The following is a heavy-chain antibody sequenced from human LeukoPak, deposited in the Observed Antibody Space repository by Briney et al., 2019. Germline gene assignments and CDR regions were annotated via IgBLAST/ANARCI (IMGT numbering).Heavy chain of an antibody. V-gene: IGHV4-39*01. D-gene: IGHD2-2*01. CDR3: ARLTVPAAVTENYDY. CDR2: IYYSGST. CDR1: GGSISSSSYY. J-gene: IGHJ4*02. Sequence: PSETLSLTCTVSGGSISSSSYYWGWIRQPPGKGLEWIGSIYYSGSTYYNPSLKSRVTISVDTSKNQFSLKLSSVTAADTAVYYCARLTVPAAVTENYDYWGQGTLVTVSS.